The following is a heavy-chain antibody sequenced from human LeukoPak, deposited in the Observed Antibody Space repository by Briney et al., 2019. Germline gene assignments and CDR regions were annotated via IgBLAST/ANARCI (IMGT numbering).Heavy chain of an antibody. CDR2: IYYSGST. CDR1: GGSISSSSSY. Sequence: PSETLSLTCTVSGGSISSSSSYWGWIRQPPGKGLEWIGSIYYSGSTYYGPSLKSRVTISVDTSKNQFSLRLSSVTAADTAVYYCARVGAAGTHPYFDYWGQGTLVTVSS. D-gene: IGHD6-13*01. J-gene: IGHJ4*02. V-gene: IGHV4-39*01. CDR3: ARVGAAGTHPYFDY.